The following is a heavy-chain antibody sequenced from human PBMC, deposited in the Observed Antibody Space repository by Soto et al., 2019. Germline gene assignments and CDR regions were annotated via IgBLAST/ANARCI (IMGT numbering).Heavy chain of an antibody. CDR1: GFTFSSYA. V-gene: IGHV3-23*01. CDR3: AKEGSVTDAFDV. CDR2: ISDSGGSGGT. J-gene: IGHJ3*01. D-gene: IGHD2-21*02. Sequence: EVQLLESGGGWGQPGGSLRLSCAASGFTFSSYAMTWVRQAPGRGLEWVSSISDSGGSGGTFYPDSVKGRFTISRDNYKNTLYLQMNSLRVEYTAVYYCAKEGSVTDAFDVWGQGTMVTVSS.